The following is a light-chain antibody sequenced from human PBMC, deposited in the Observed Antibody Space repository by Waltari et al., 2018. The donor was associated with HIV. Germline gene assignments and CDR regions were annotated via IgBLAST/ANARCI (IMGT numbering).Light chain of an antibody. Sequence: EIVMTQSPATLSVSPGGRATLFCRASQSVSSNLAWYKQKPGQGPRPLIYGSTTTASGSPARFGGSGSGTEFTLTISSLQSEDFGVYYCQQYNKGPLGITFGQGTRLEI. J-gene: IGKJ5*01. CDR2: GST. V-gene: IGKV3-15*01. CDR3: QQYNKGPLGIT. CDR1: QSVSSN.